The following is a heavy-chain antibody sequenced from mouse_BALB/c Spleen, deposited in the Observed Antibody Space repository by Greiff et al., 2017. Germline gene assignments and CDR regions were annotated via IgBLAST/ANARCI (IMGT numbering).Heavy chain of an antibody. CDR2: IYPGDGDT. V-gene: IGHV1-87*01. D-gene: IGHD2-14*01. CDR1: GYTFTSYW. Sequence: VKLQESGAELAIPGASVKLSCKASGYTFTSYWMQWVKQRPGQGLEWIGAIYPGDGDTRYTQKFKGKATLTADKSSSTAYMQLSSLASEDSAVYYCARTGYDYAMDYWGQGTSVTVSS. J-gene: IGHJ4*01. CDR3: ARTGYDYAMDY.